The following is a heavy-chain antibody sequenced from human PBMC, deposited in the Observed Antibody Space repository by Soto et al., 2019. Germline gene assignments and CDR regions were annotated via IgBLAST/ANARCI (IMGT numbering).Heavy chain of an antibody. CDR3: ARERYYDFWSGYYSHPSFDY. V-gene: IGHV1-8*01. D-gene: IGHD3-3*01. CDR2: MNPNSGNT. CDR1: GYTFTNYD. J-gene: IGHJ4*02. Sequence: ASVKVSCKASGYTFTNYDITWVRQATGQGLEWMGWMNPNSGNTGYAQKFQGRVTMTRNTSISTAYMELSSLRSEDTAVYYCARERYYDFWSGYYSHPSFDYWGQGTLVTVSS.